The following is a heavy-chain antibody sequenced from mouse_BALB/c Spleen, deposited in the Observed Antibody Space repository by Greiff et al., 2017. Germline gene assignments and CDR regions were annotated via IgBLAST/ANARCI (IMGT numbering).Heavy chain of an antibody. D-gene: IGHD2-14*01. CDR3: ARYYRYDYYAMDY. J-gene: IGHJ4*01. CDR1: GYTFSSYW. V-gene: IGHV1-9*01. Sequence: QVQLKESGAELMKPGASVKISCKATGYTFSSYWIEWVKQRPGHGLEWIGEILPGSGSTNYNEKFKGKATFTADTSSNTAYMQLSSLTSEDSAVYYCARYYRYDYYAMDYWGQGTSVTVSS. CDR2: ILPGSGST.